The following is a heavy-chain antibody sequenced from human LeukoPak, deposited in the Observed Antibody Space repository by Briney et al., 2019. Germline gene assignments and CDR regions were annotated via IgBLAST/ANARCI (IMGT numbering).Heavy chain of an antibody. Sequence: PGGSLRLSCAASGFAFSSYWMHWVRQAPGKGLMWVSRVYSDGSSTDYADSVKGRFTISRDNAKNTLYLKMNSLRVEDTAVYYCARGTIFGVVNNNWFDPWGQGTLVTVSS. CDR1: GFAFSSYW. CDR2: VYSDGSST. V-gene: IGHV3-74*01. D-gene: IGHD3-3*01. CDR3: ARGTIFGVVNNNWFDP. J-gene: IGHJ5*02.